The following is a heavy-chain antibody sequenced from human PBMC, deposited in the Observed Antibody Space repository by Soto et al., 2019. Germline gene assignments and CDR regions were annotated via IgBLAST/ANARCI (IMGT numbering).Heavy chain of an antibody. CDR2: INHSGST. J-gene: IGHJ4*02. V-gene: IGHV4-34*01. CDR1: GGSFSGYY. Sequence: QVQLQQWGAGLLKPSETLSLTCAVYGGSFSGYYWSWIRQPPGKGLEWIGEINHSGSTNYNPSLKSRFTISVDTSKNQFSLKLSSVTAADTAVYYCARGSWFGRLPANDYWGQGTLVTVSS. D-gene: IGHD3-10*01. CDR3: ARGSWFGRLPANDY.